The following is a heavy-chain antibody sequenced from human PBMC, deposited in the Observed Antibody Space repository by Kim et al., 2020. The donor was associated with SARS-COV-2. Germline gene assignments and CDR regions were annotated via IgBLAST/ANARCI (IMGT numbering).Heavy chain of an antibody. J-gene: IGHJ6*02. D-gene: IGHD2-15*01. CDR3: ARRGGLDTAYGMDV. V-gene: IGHV3-74*01. Sequence: GGSLRLSCGASGFTFSSYWMHWVRQAPGKGLVWLSRINSDWRATSYAGSVKGRFTISRDNAENTLYLQMNSLRAEDTAVYYCARRGGLDTAYGMDVWGQGTTVTVSS. CDR1: GFTFSSYW. CDR2: INSDWRAT.